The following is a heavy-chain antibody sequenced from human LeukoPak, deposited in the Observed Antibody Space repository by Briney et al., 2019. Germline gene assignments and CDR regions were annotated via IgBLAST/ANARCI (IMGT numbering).Heavy chain of an antibody. D-gene: IGHD3-16*01. CDR3: ARDHSRFRFFDL. J-gene: IGHJ3*01. CDR2: ISPDGSRT. V-gene: IGHV3-74*01. CDR1: DFTFGDNW. Sequence: PGGSLRLSCAGSDFTFGDNWMHWVRQTPDKGLVWASRISPDGSRTAYADSLKGRFTVSRDNSKNTLYLQMSSLTAEDTAMYFCARDHSRFRFFDLWGQGTMVSVSS.